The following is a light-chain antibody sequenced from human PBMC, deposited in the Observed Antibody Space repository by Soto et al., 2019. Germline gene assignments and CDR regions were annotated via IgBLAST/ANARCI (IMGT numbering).Light chain of an antibody. V-gene: IGLV2-8*01. CDR3: SSYAGSNNPYV. J-gene: IGLJ1*01. CDR1: SGDIGGYDY. Sequence: QSVQTQPPSASGSPGQSVTISCTGTSGDIGGYDYVSWYQQHPGKAPKLMIYEVTKRPLGVPDRFSGSKSGNTASLTVSGLQAEDEADYYCSSYAGSNNPYVFGTGTKVTVL. CDR2: EVT.